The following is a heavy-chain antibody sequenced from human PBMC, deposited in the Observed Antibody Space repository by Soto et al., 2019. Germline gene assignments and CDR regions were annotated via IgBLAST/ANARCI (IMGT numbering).Heavy chain of an antibody. CDR2: ISHDGSNK. J-gene: IGHJ4*03. CDR1: GFTFSSYG. Sequence: GGSLRLSCAASGFTFSSYGMHWVRQAPGKGLEWVAVISHDGSNKYYADSVKGRFTISRDNSKNTLYLQMNSLRAEDTAVYYCAKDLGGTMVRGVDSWGQGTMVTVSS. CDR3: AKDLGGTMVRGVDS. V-gene: IGHV3-30*18. D-gene: IGHD3-10*01.